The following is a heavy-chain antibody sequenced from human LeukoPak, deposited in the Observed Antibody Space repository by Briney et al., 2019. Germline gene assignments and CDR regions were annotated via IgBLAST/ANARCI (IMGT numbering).Heavy chain of an antibody. V-gene: IGHV3-30*18. J-gene: IGHJ4*02. Sequence: GGSLRLSCAASGFTFSSYGMHWVRQAPGKGLEWVAVISYDGSNKYYADSVKGRFTISRDNSKNTLYLQMNSLRAEDTAVYYCAKAPYYYGSGSYYNLDYWGQGTLVTVSS. CDR1: GFTFSSYG. D-gene: IGHD3-10*01. CDR3: AKAPYYYGSGSYYNLDY. CDR2: ISYDGSNK.